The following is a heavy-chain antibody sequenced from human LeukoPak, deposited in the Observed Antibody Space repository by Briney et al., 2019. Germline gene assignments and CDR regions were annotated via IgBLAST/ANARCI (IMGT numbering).Heavy chain of an antibody. D-gene: IGHD3-10*01. V-gene: IGHV3-7*01. CDR1: ASTFSSYW. Sequence: GGSLRLSCAASASTFSSYWMTWVRQAPGKGLEWVANIKQDGSEKYYVDSVKGRFTISRDNAKNSLYLQMNNLRAEDTALYYCARDQWPNYYGSGSFYNRGFWGQGTLVTVSS. CDR3: ARDQWPNYYGSGSFYNRGF. CDR2: IKQDGSEK. J-gene: IGHJ4*02.